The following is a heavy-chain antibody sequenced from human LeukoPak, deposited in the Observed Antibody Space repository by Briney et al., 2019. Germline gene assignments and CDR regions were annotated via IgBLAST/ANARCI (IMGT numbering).Heavy chain of an antibody. CDR1: GFTFSSYA. Sequence: GGSLRLSCAASGFTFSSYAMSWVRQAPGKGLAWVSAISGSGGGTYYADSVKGRFTISRDNSKNTLYLQMNSLRAEDTAVYSCAKTVVRGVIKYYFDYWGQGTLVTVSS. J-gene: IGHJ4*02. CDR2: ISGSGGGT. V-gene: IGHV3-23*01. D-gene: IGHD3-10*01. CDR3: AKTVVRGVIKYYFDY.